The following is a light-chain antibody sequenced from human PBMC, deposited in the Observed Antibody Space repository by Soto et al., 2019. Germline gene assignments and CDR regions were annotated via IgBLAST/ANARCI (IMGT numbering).Light chain of an antibody. J-gene: IGLJ3*02. CDR1: SSDIGGYDY. Sequence: QSVLTQPPSASGSPGQSVTISCTGTSSDIGGYDYVSWYQQHPGKAPKLIIYEVNKRPSGVPDRFSGSKSGNTASLIVSGLQAEDDADYYCSSYAGSNNLVFAGGTKLTVL. CDR2: EVN. V-gene: IGLV2-8*01. CDR3: SSYAGSNNLV.